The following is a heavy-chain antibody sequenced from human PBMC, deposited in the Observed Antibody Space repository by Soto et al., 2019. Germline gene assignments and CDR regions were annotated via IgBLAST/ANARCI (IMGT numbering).Heavy chain of an antibody. D-gene: IGHD3-3*01. J-gene: IGHJ5*02. CDR3: AREARFLEWRPNGNWFDP. CDR2: IIPIFGTA. Sequence: QVPLVQSGAEVKKPGSSVKVSCKASGGTFSSYAISWVRQAPGQGLEWMGGIIPIFGTANYAQKFQGRVTITADESTSTAYMELSSLRSEDTAVYYCAREARFLEWRPNGNWFDPWGQGTLVTVSS. CDR1: GGTFSSYA. V-gene: IGHV1-69*01.